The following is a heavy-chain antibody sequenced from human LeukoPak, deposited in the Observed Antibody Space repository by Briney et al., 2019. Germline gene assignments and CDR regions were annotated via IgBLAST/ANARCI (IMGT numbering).Heavy chain of an antibody. V-gene: IGHV4-4*07. J-gene: IGHJ6*03. Sequence: SETLSLTCTVSGGSISSYYWSWIRQPAGKGLEWIGRIYTSGSTNYNPSLKSRVTVSVDTSKNQFSLKLSSVTAADTAVYYCARDSLRGLRYYMDVWGKGTTVTVSS. D-gene: IGHD3-10*01. CDR1: GGSISSYY. CDR3: ARDSLRGLRYYMDV. CDR2: IYTSGST.